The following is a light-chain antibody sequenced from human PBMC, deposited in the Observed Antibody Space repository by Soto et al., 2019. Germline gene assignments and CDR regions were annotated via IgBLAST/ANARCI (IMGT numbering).Light chain of an antibody. V-gene: IGKV3-11*01. Sequence: EIVLTQSPATLSLSPGERATLSCRASQSVSSYLAWYQQNPGQAPRLLIDDASNRATGIPARFSGSGSRTDFTLTISSLEPEDFAGYYCQQSSNWPPTFGQGTKLE. CDR3: QQSSNWPPT. J-gene: IGKJ2*01. CDR1: QSVSSY. CDR2: DAS.